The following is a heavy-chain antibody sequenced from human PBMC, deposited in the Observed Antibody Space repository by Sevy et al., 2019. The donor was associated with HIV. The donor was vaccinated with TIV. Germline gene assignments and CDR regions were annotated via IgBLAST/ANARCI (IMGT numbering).Heavy chain of an antibody. Sequence: GGSLRLSCAVSGIIFTTSGMHWVRQAPGKGLEWVAVISYDGRNKFYADSVKGRFTISRDNSKNILFLQMNSLRAEDTAVYYCAKDFTGYNGMDVWGQGTMVTVSS. CDR1: GIIFTTSG. D-gene: IGHD3-9*01. V-gene: IGHV3-30*18. J-gene: IGHJ6*02. CDR3: AKDFTGYNGMDV. CDR2: ISYDGRNK.